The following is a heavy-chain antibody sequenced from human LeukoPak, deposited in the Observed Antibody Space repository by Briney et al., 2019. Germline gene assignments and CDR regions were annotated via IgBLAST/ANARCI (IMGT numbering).Heavy chain of an antibody. CDR1: GYTFTGYY. Sequence: GASVKVSCKASGYTFTGYYMHWVRQAPGQGLEWMGWINPNSGGTNYAQKFQGRVTMTRDTSISTAYMELSRLRSDDTAVYYCARDRYYYGSGSYYSDDYYYYMDVWGKGTTVTISS. D-gene: IGHD3-10*01. CDR3: ARDRYYYGSGSYYSDDYYYYMDV. CDR2: INPNSGGT. V-gene: IGHV1-2*02. J-gene: IGHJ6*03.